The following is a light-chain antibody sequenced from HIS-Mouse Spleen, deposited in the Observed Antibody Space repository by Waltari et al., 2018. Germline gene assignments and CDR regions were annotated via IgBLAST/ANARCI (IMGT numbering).Light chain of an antibody. Sequence: SSELTQDPAVSVALGQTVRITCQGDSLRSYYSSRYQQKPGQAPVLVIYGKNNRPSGIPDRLSGSSSGNTASLTITGAQAEDEADYYCNSRDSSGNHWVFGGGTKLTVL. J-gene: IGLJ3*02. CDR2: GKN. CDR1: SLRSYY. V-gene: IGLV3-19*01. CDR3: NSRDSSGNHWV.